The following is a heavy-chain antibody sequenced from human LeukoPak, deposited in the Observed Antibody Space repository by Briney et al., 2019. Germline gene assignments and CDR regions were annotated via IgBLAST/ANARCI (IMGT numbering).Heavy chain of an antibody. Sequence: SETLSLTCTVSGGSISSGGYYWSWIRQPPGKGLECIGYIYYSGSTYYNPSLKSRVTISVDTSKNQFSLKLSSVTAADTAVYYCARGSYVGPTSGYFDYWGQGTLVTVSS. J-gene: IGHJ4*02. CDR1: GGSISSGGYY. CDR3: ARGSYVGPTSGYFDY. CDR2: IYYSGST. D-gene: IGHD1-26*01. V-gene: IGHV4-31*03.